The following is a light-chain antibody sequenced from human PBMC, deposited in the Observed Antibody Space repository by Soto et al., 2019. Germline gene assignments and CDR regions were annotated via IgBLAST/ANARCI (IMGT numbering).Light chain of an antibody. V-gene: IGLV1-51*01. J-gene: IGLJ1*01. CDR3: GSWDSSLSAYV. CDR2: DDN. CDR1: SSNIGGNS. Sequence: VLTQPPSVSASPGQKVTISCSGSSSNIGGNSVSWYQQLPGTAPKLLIYDDNKRPSGIPDRSSGSKSGTSATLGITGFKTGDEADYYCGSWDSSLSAYVFGTGTKVTVL.